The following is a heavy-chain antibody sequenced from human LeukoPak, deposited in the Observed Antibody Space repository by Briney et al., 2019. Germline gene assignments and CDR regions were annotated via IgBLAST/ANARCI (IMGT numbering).Heavy chain of an antibody. CDR2: ISAYNGNT. CDR3: ARDQGVLWFGEQNNWFDP. Sequence: ASVKVSCKASGYTFTSYYMHWVRQAPGQGLEWMGWISAYNGNTNYAQKLQGRVTMTTDTSTSTAYMELRSLRSDDTAVYYCARDQGVLWFGEQNNWFDPWGQGTLVTVSS. V-gene: IGHV1-18*04. D-gene: IGHD3-10*01. J-gene: IGHJ5*02. CDR1: GYTFTSYY.